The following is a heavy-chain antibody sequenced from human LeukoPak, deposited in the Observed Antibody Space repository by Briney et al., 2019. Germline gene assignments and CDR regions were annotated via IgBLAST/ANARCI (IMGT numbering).Heavy chain of an antibody. D-gene: IGHD2-15*01. Sequence: ASVKVSCKASGYTFNDYGISWVRQAPGQGLEWMGWISTFNGNAKYAQNFQGRVTMTTDTSTSTAHMELKSLRSDDTAVYYCARGRYCSGGNCWAIYSYYKDVWGKGTTVTVSS. CDR3: ARGRYCSGGNCWAIYSYYKDV. V-gene: IGHV1-18*01. CDR1: GYTFNDYG. CDR2: ISTFNGNA. J-gene: IGHJ6*03.